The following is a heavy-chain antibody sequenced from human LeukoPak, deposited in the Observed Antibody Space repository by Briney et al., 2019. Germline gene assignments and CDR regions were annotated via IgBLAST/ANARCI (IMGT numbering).Heavy chain of an antibody. J-gene: IGHJ6*02. V-gene: IGHV1-46*01. CDR2: INPSGGNT. CDR3: ASSQYYDFWSGYYTYYYGMDV. Sequence: ASVKVSCKASGYTFTSYYMHWVRQAPGQGLEWMGIINPSGGNTGYAQKFQGRVTMTRNTSISTAYMELSSLRSEDTAVYYCASSQYYDFWSGYYTYYYGMDVWGQGTTVTVSS. CDR1: GYTFTSYY. D-gene: IGHD3-3*01.